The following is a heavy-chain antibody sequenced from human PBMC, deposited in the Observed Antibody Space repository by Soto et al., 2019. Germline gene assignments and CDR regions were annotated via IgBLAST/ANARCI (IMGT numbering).Heavy chain of an antibody. Sequence: QVQLVQSGAEVKKPGSSVKVSCKASGGTFSSYAISWVRQAPGQGLEWMGGIIPIFGTANYAQKFQGRVTSTADESTSTAYMELSSLRSEDTAVYYCASPRAYYYGSGSSRFDYWGQGTLVTVSS. D-gene: IGHD3-10*01. CDR3: ASPRAYYYGSGSSRFDY. J-gene: IGHJ4*02. V-gene: IGHV1-69*01. CDR2: IIPIFGTA. CDR1: GGTFSSYA.